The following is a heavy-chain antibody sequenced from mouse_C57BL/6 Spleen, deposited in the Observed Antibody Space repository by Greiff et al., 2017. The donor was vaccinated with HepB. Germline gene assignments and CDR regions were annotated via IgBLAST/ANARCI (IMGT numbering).Heavy chain of an antibody. CDR1: GYTFTSYW. CDR2: IDPSDSYT. Sequence: VQLQQPGAELVMPGASVKLSCKASGYTFTSYWMHWVKQRPGQGLEWIGEIDPSDSYTNYNQKFKGKSTLTVDKSSSTAYMQLSSLTSEDSAVYYCARRLGQGHFDYWGQGTTLTVSP. V-gene: IGHV1-69*01. D-gene: IGHD3-3*01. J-gene: IGHJ2*01. CDR3: ARRLGQGHFDY.